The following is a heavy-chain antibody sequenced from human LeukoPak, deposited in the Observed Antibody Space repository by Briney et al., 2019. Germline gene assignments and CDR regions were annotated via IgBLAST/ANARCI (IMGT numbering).Heavy chain of an antibody. CDR3: ARSDYGGFSPFDY. J-gene: IGHJ4*02. Sequence: SETLSLTCTVSGGSISSYYWSWIRQPPGKGLKWIGYIYYSGSTNYNPSLKSRVTISVDTSKNQFSLKLSSVTAADTAVYYCARSDYGGFSPFDYWGQGTLVTVSS. D-gene: IGHD4-23*01. CDR2: IYYSGST. CDR1: GGSISSYY. V-gene: IGHV4-59*08.